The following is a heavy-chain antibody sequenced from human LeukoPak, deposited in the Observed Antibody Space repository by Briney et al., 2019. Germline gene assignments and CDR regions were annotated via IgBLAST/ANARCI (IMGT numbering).Heavy chain of an antibody. CDR2: IYYSGST. CDR3: ARDTYYYGSGSYQPSDDNWFDP. CDR1: GGSISSGSYY. J-gene: IGHJ5*02. Sequence: SETLSLTCTVSGGSISSGSYYWGWIRQPPGKGLEWIGSIYYSGSTYYNPSLKSRVTISVDTSKNQFSLKLSSVTAADTAVYYCARDTYYYGSGSYQPSDDNWFDPWGQGTLVTVSS. D-gene: IGHD3-10*01. V-gene: IGHV4-39*07.